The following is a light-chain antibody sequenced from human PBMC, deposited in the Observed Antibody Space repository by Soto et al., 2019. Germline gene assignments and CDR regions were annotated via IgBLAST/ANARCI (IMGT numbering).Light chain of an antibody. Sequence: DIQMTQSPSSLSASVGDRVTITCRASQYISSYVNWYQQKPGKAPKFLIYGASDLQRGVPSRFSGSGSGTDFTLTINGLQPEDFATYYCQQSYSRPLTFGPGTKVDIK. V-gene: IGKV1-39*01. CDR3: QQSYSRPLT. CDR2: GAS. J-gene: IGKJ3*01. CDR1: QYISSY.